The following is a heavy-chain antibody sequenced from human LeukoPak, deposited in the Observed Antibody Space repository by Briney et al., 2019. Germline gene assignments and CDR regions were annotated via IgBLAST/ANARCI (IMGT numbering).Heavy chain of an antibody. CDR2: ITGGSTTI. Sequence: QAGESLRLSCAASGFTFRSYNMNWVRQAPGKGLEWVSYITGGSTTIYYADSVKGRFTISRDSAKNSLYLQMNSLRAEDTAVYYCARDYSTVTTFFDYWGQGTLVTVSS. CDR1: GFTFRSYN. CDR3: ARDYSTVTTFFDY. J-gene: IGHJ4*02. D-gene: IGHD4-17*01. V-gene: IGHV3-48*01.